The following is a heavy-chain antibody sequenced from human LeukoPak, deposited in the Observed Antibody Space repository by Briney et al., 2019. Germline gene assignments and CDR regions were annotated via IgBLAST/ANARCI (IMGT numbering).Heavy chain of an antibody. CDR3: ARVAAWDSSGYLFDY. D-gene: IGHD3-22*01. J-gene: IGHJ4*02. V-gene: IGHV3-74*01. CDR1: GFTFSSYW. Sequence: GGSLRLSCAASGFTFSSYWMHWVRQAPGKGLVWVSRINSDGSRTSYADSVKGRLTISRENAKNTLYLQMNSLRAEDTAVYYCARVAAWDSSGYLFDYWGQGTLVTVSS. CDR2: INSDGSRT.